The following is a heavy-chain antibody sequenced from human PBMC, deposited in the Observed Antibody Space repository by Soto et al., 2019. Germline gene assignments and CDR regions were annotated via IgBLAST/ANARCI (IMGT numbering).Heavy chain of an antibody. CDR1: GYTFTSYG. V-gene: IGHV1-18*01. Sequence: QIPLVQSGTEVREPGASVKVSCQASGYTFTSYGIIWVRQAPGQGLELMGWISGYNNNKNYAQKYQARVTMTTDTSTRTAYMELGSLRSDDTAVYYCARVGAIAPAEGDYWGQGTLVTVSS. CDR2: ISGYNNNK. D-gene: IGHD6-13*01. J-gene: IGHJ4*02. CDR3: ARVGAIAPAEGDY.